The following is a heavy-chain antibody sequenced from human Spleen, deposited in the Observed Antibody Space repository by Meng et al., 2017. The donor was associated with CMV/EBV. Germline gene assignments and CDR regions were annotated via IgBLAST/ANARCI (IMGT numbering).Heavy chain of an antibody. Sequence: GESLKISCAASGFTFSSYWMHWVRQAPGKGLVWVSRINSDGSSTSYADSVKGRFTISRDNAKNTLYLQMNSLRAEDTAVYYCAREVLRGAFDIWGQGTRVTVSS. CDR3: AREVLRGAFDI. D-gene: IGHD4/OR15-4a*01. CDR1: GFTFSSYW. CDR2: INSDGSST. J-gene: IGHJ3*02. V-gene: IGHV3-74*01.